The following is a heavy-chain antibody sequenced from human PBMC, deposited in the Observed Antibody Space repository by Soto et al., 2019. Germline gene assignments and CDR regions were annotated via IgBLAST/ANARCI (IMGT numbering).Heavy chain of an antibody. CDR3: ARGVVGEQQRSGYMDV. Sequence: SETLSLTCAVYGWSFSGYYWSWIRQRQGQGLEWIGEINHSGSTNYNPSPESRVTISVDASKNQFSLKLTSVTAADTAVYYCARGVVGEQQRSGYMDVWGKGTTVTVSS. D-gene: IGHD6-13*01. CDR2: INHSGST. V-gene: IGHV4-34*01. J-gene: IGHJ6*03. CDR1: GWSFSGYY.